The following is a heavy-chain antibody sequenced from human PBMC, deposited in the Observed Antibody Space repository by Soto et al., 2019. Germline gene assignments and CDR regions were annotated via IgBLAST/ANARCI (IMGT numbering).Heavy chain of an antibody. CDR3: ARGERYSSGWYRGDYYYGMDV. D-gene: IGHD6-19*01. CDR2: ISYAGSNK. J-gene: IGHJ6*02. Sequence: QVQLVESGGGVVQPGRSLRLSCAASGFTFSSYAMHWVRQAPGKGLEWVAVISYAGSNKYYADSVKGRFTISRDNSKNTLYLQMNSLRAEDTAVYYCARGERYSSGWYRGDYYYGMDVWGQGTTVTVSS. CDR1: GFTFSSYA. V-gene: IGHV3-30-3*01.